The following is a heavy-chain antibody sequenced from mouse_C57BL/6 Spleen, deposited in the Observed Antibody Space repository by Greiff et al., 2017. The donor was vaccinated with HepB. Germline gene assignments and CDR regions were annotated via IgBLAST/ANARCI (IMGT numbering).Heavy chain of an antibody. V-gene: IGHV5-4*03. D-gene: IGHD2-1*01. Sequence: EVNLVESGGGLVKPGGSLKLSCAASGFTFSSYAMSWVRQTPEKRLEWVATISDGGSYTYYPDNVKGRFTISRDNAKNNLYLQMSHLKSEDTAMYYCARLYYGNSVFAYWGQGTLVTVSA. CDR3: ARLYYGNSVFAY. CDR1: GFTFSSYA. J-gene: IGHJ3*01. CDR2: ISDGGSYT.